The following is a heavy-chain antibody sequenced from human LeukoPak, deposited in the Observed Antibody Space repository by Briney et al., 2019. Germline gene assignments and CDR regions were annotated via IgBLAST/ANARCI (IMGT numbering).Heavy chain of an antibody. V-gene: IGHV1-69*13. Sequence: ASVKVSCKASGGTFTSYAISWVRQAPGQGLEWMGGIIPIFGTANYAQKFQGRVTITADESTSTAYMELSSLRSEDTAVYYCARARRNWFDPWGQGTLVTVSS. D-gene: IGHD6-25*01. CDR1: GGTFTSYA. CDR2: IIPIFGTA. J-gene: IGHJ5*02. CDR3: ARARRNWFDP.